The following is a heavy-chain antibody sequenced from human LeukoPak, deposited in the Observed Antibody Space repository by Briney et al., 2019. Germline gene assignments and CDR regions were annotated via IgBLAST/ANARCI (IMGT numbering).Heavy chain of an antibody. D-gene: IGHD6-6*01. CDR3: VKGLDYSSSQMDS. CDR1: GFIFKDYW. Sequence: GGSLRLSCAASGFIFKDYWMIWVRQAPGKGLEYVSSINTNGANTYYADSVKGRFTISRDNSRNTVYVQMNSLTPEDTAVYYCVKGLDYSSSQMDSWGQGTLVTVSS. J-gene: IGHJ4*02. V-gene: IGHV3-64*05. CDR2: INTNGANT.